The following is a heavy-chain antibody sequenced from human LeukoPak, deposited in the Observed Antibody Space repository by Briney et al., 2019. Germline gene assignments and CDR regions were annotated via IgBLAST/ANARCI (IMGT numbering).Heavy chain of an antibody. D-gene: IGHD3-22*01. CDR2: IYYSGST. J-gene: IGHJ4*02. CDR1: GGSISSSSYY. Sequence: SETLSLTCTVSGGSISSSSYYWGWIRQPPGKGLEWIGSIYYSGSTYYNPSLKSRVTISVDTSKNQFSLKLSSVTAADTAVYYCARLNYYDSSGYYRAWYWGRGTLVTVSS. V-gene: IGHV4-39*01. CDR3: ARLNYYDSSGYYRAWY.